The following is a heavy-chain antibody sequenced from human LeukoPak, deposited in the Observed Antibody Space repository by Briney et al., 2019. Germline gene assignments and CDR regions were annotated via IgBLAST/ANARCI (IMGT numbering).Heavy chain of an antibody. CDR3: ARDHYCSGGSCYSDY. D-gene: IGHD2-15*01. CDR1: GGSISSYY. CDR2: IYTSGST. Sequence: PSETLSLTCTVSGGSISSYYWSRIRQPAGKGLEWIGRIYTSGSTNYNPSLKSRVTMSVDTSKNQFSLKLSSVTAADTAVYYCARDHYCSGGSCYSDYWRQGTLVTVSS. J-gene: IGHJ4*02. V-gene: IGHV4-4*07.